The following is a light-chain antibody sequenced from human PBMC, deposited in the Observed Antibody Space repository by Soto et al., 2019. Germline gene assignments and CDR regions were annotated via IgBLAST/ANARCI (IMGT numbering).Light chain of an antibody. V-gene: IGLV2-8*01. CDR2: DVA. J-gene: IGLJ1*01. CDR1: KNDIGVYDF. CDR3: CSYAGRRTFYV. Sequence: QSALTQPPSASGSPGQSVTISCTGTKNDIGVYDFVSWYQQHPGRPPKLMIYDVARWPSGVPDRFSGSKSGNTASLTISGLQAEDEADYYCCSYAGRRTFYVFGTGTKVTVL.